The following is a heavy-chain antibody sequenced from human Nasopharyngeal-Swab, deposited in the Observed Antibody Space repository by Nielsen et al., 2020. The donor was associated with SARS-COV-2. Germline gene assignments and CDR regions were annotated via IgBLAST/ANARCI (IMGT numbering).Heavy chain of an antibody. J-gene: IGHJ6*02. V-gene: IGHV3-21*05. D-gene: IGHD2/OR15-2a*01. CDR3: ARDSNGMDV. Sequence: WIRQPPGKGLEWVSYISSSSYIYYADSVKGRFTISRDNAKNSLYLQMNSLRAEDTAVYYCARDSNGMDVWGQGTTVTVSS. CDR2: ISSSSYI.